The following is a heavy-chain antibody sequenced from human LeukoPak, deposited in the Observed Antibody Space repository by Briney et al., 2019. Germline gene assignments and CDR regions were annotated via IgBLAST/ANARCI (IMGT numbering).Heavy chain of an antibody. CDR2: ISYDGSNK. Sequence: GGSLRLSCAASGFTFSSYGMHWVRQAPGKGLEWVAVISYDGSNKYYADSVKGRFTISRDNSKNTLYLQMNSLRAEDTAVYYCAKGLHLRLTGDPADYWGQGTLVTVSS. D-gene: IGHD7-27*01. J-gene: IGHJ4*02. CDR3: AKGLHLRLTGDPADY. CDR1: GFTFSSYG. V-gene: IGHV3-30*18.